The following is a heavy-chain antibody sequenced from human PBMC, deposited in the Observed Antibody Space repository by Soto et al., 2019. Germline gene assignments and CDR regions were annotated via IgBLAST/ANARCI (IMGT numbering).Heavy chain of an antibody. V-gene: IGHV3-23*01. D-gene: IGHD3-22*01. CDR1: VFTFSSYP. J-gene: IGHJ4*02. Sequence: PGWSLKLSSAASVFTFSSYPMKCVRQAAGKRREWVSAISGSGGSTYYADSVKGRFTISRDNSKNTLYLQMNSLRAEDTAVYYCAKEYYYDSSGYRGFGVSDYWGQGTLVTVSS. CDR2: ISGSGGST. CDR3: AKEYYYDSSGYRGFGVSDY.